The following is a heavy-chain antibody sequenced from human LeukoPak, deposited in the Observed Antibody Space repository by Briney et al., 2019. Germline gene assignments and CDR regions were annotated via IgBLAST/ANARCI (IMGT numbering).Heavy chain of an antibody. CDR2: IIPIFGTA. Sequence: SVKVSCKASGYTFTGYYMHWVRQAPGQGLEWMGGIIPIFGTANYAQKFQGRVTITADESTSTAYMELSSLRSEDTAVYYCASSYYDSSGYYWGNYFDYWGQGTPVTVSS. J-gene: IGHJ4*02. CDR1: GYTFTGYY. V-gene: IGHV1-69*13. CDR3: ASSYYDSSGYYWGNYFDY. D-gene: IGHD3-22*01.